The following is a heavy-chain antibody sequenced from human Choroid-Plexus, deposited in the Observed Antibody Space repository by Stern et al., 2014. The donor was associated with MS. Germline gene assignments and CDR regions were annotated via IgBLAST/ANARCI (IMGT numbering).Heavy chain of an antibody. CDR2: VSYDGSNK. D-gene: IGHD2/OR15-2a*01. Sequence: VQLVESGGGVVQPGRPLRLSCVASGFTFGCCAMHWVRQAPGQGLEWVAGVSYDGSNKYYADSVKGRFTISRDNSQNTLYMQMSSLRPEDTAVYYCAKDRQYLTYFFDHWGQGSLVTVSS. CDR3: AKDRQYLTYFFDH. CDR1: GFTFGCCA. V-gene: IGHV3-30*15. J-gene: IGHJ5*02.